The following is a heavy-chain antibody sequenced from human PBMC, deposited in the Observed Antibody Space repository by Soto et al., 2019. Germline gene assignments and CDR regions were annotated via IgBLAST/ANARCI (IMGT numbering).Heavy chain of an antibody. CDR3: ARDKITGLFDY. CDR2: ISYSGST. D-gene: IGHD2-8*02. CDR1: GGSISSGEYY. Sequence: PSETLSLTCTVSGGSISSGEYYWTWIRQPPGKGLEWIGYISYSGSTHYSPSLKSRVSITVDTSKNQFSLKLTSVTAADTAVYECARDKITGLFDYWGKGTLVTVSS. V-gene: IGHV4-30-4*01. J-gene: IGHJ4*02.